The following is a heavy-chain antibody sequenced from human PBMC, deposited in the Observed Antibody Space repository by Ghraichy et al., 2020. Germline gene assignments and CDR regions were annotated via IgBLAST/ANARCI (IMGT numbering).Heavy chain of an antibody. CDR1: GGSFSGYY. CDR2: INHSGST. V-gene: IGHV4-34*01. D-gene: IGHD3-3*01. J-gene: IGHJ6*02. Sequence: SETLSLTCAVYGGSFSGYYWSWIRQPPGKGLEWIGEINHSGSTNYNPSLKSRVTISVDTSKNQFSLKLSSVTAADTAVYYCARGGRITIFGVVRSGDRYYYGMDVWGQGTTVTVSS. CDR3: ARGGRITIFGVVRSGDRYYYGMDV.